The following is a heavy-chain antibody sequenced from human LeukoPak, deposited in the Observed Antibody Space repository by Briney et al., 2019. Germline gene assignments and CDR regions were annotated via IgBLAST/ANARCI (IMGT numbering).Heavy chain of an antibody. CDR3: AKDVAPYYDFWSGYYPDAFDI. V-gene: IGHV3-23*01. CDR2: ISGSGGST. J-gene: IGHJ3*02. Sequence: GGSLRLSCAASGFTFSSYGMSWVRQAPGKGLEWVSAISGSGGSTYYADSVKGRFTISRDNSKNTLYLQMNSLRAEDTAVYYCAKDVAPYYDFWSGYYPDAFDIWGQGTMVTVSS. CDR1: GFTFSSYG. D-gene: IGHD3-3*01.